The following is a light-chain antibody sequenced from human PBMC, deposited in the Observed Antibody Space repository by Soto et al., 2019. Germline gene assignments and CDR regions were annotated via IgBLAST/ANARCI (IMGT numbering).Light chain of an antibody. J-gene: IGKJ5*01. Sequence: ELVLTQSPDTLSLSPGDGATLSCRASQSIGSNYLSWYQQSSGQAPRHHIYDTSNRDSCIPARFSGSGSGTDFPLTISSLEPEDFGGYYCQQRYNWPPITFGQGTRLEIQ. V-gene: IGKV3-11*01. CDR1: QSIGSNY. CDR2: DTS. CDR3: QQRYNWPPIT.